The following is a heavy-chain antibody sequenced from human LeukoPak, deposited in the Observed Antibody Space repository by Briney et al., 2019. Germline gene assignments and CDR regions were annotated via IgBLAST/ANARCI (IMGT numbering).Heavy chain of an antibody. Sequence: GESLKISCKGSGYSFTSYWIGWVRQMPGKGLEWMGIIYPGDSDTRYSPSFQGQVTISADKSISTAYLQWSSLKASDTAMYYCARQAWYFDWLNWFDPWGQGTLVTVPS. CDR2: IYPGDSDT. CDR1: GYSFTSYW. D-gene: IGHD3-9*01. J-gene: IGHJ5*02. CDR3: ARQAWYFDWLNWFDP. V-gene: IGHV5-51*01.